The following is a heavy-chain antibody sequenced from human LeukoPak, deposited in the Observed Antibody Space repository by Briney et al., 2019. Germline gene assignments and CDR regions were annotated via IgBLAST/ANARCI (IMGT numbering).Heavy chain of an antibody. J-gene: IGHJ4*02. Sequence: SETLSLTCTVSGGSISSSSYYWGWIRQPPGKGLEWIGSIYYSGSTYYNPSLKSRVTISVDTSKNQFSLKLSSVTAADTAVYYCAGVPATYYDSSGDRHGYFDYWGQGTLVSVSS. CDR1: GGSISSSSYY. CDR2: IYYSGST. D-gene: IGHD3-22*01. CDR3: AGVPATYYDSSGDRHGYFDY. V-gene: IGHV4-39*07.